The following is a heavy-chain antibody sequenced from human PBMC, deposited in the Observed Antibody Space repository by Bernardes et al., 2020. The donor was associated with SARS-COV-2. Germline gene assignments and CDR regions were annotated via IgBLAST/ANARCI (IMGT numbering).Heavy chain of an antibody. CDR1: GGFFTGYY. Sequence: SETLSLTCEVHGGFFTGYYWGWIRQPPGKGLEWIGEIDHGENTNYNPSLKSRVTLSIDTSRNRFSLMLASVTAADTAVYYCAQSTYYDSSWFDPWGQGTLVTVSS. J-gene: IGHJ5*02. D-gene: IGHD3-22*01. CDR2: IDHGENT. V-gene: IGHV4-34*01. CDR3: AQSTYYDSSWFDP.